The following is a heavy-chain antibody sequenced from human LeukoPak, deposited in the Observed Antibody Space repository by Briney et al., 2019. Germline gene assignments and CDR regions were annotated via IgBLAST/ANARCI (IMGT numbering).Heavy chain of an antibody. V-gene: IGHV4-34*01. CDR3: ARSMITFGGVRY. J-gene: IGHJ4*02. D-gene: IGHD3-16*01. Sequence: SETLSLTCAVYGGFFSGYYWSWIRQPPGKGLEWSGEINHSGSTNYNPSLKSRVTISVDTSKNQFSLKLSSVTAADTAVYYCARSMITFGGVRYWGQGTLVTVSS. CDR2: INHSGST. CDR1: GGFFSGYY.